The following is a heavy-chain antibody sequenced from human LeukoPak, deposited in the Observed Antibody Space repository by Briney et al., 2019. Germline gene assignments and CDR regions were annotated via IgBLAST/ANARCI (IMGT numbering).Heavy chain of an antibody. J-gene: IGHJ4*02. Sequence: GGSLRLSCAASGFTFSSYAMSWVRQAPGKGLEWVSAISGSGGSTYYADSVKGRFTISRDNSKNTLYLQMNSLRAEDTAVYYCAKDLRAYCGGDCYGNYWGQGTLVTVSS. CDR2: ISGSGGST. D-gene: IGHD2-21*02. CDR3: AKDLRAYCGGDCYGNY. CDR1: GFTFSSYA. V-gene: IGHV3-23*01.